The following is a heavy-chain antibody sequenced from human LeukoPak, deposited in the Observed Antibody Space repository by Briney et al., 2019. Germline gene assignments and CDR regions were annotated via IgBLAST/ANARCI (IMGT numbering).Heavy chain of an antibody. V-gene: IGHV1-46*01. Sequence: EASVKVSFKASGYTFTIYYMHWVRQAPGQGLEWMGIINPSGGSTSYAQKFQGRVTMTRDMSTSTVYMELSSLRSEDTAVYYCARDLYSRRMDYYGSGSYFAYWGQGTLVTVSS. CDR3: ARDLYSRRMDYYGSGSYFAY. J-gene: IGHJ4*02. D-gene: IGHD3-10*01. CDR2: INPSGGST. CDR1: GYTFTIYY.